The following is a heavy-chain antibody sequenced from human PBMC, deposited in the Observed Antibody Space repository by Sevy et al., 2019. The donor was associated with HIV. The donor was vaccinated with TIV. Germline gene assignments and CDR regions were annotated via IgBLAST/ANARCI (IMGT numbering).Heavy chain of an antibody. Sequence: GGSLRLSCAASGFTFSSYWMHWVRQAPGKGLVWVSRINSDGSSTGYADSVKGRFTISRDNAKNTLYLQMNRLRAEDTAVYYCAGDSGGSWYGGGMDVWGQGTTVTVSS. J-gene: IGHJ6*02. V-gene: IGHV3-74*01. CDR2: INSDGSST. CDR3: AGDSGGSWYGGGMDV. D-gene: IGHD6-13*01. CDR1: GFTFSSYW.